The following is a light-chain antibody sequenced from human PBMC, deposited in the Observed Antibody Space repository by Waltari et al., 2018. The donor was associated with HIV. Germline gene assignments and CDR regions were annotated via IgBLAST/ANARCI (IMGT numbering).Light chain of an antibody. CDR2: NSN. V-gene: IGLV1-44*01. J-gene: IGLJ2*01. CDR1: WSNIGINT. CDR3: AAWDDGLNGL. Sequence: QSVLTQPPSASGTPGQRVTLSCSGRWSNIGINTVTCYQQLPGTAPKLIMYNSNQRPSGVPDRFSGAKSGTSASLAISGLQSEDEGAYYCAAWDDGLNGLFGGGTKLTV.